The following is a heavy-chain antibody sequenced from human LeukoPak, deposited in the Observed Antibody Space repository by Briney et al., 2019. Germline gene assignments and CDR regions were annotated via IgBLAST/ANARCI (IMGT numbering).Heavy chain of an antibody. Sequence: GGSLRLSCAASGFTFSSYNMNWVRQAPGKGLEWVSYISSSSSTIYYADSVKGRFTISRDNAKNSLYLQMNSLRAEDTAVYYCARDGGEMESSGYYYWMVVDYWGQGALVTVSS. CDR2: ISSSSSTI. D-gene: IGHD3-22*01. CDR1: GFTFSSYN. J-gene: IGHJ4*02. CDR3: ARDGGEMESSGYYYWMVVDY. V-gene: IGHV3-48*04.